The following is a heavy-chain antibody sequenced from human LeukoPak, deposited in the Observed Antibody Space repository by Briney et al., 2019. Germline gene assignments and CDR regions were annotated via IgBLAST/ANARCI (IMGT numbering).Heavy chain of an antibody. CDR3: ARVLQNYYHLDV. V-gene: IGHV4-59*11. CDR1: GVSINSHY. CDR2: IYDSGSA. D-gene: IGHD3-3*01. Sequence: SETLSLTCTVSGVSINSHYWSWIRQPPGKGLEWVGFIYDSGSANYKSSLESRVTMTVDTSKNQFSLKLNSVTAADTAVYYCARVLQNYYHLDVWGKGTTVTVSS. J-gene: IGHJ6*03.